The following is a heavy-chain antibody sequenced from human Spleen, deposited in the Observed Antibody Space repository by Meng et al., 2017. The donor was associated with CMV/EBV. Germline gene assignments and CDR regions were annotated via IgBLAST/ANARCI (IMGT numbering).Heavy chain of an antibody. V-gene: IGHV1-2*02. J-gene: IGHJ4*02. CDR2: INPDSGGT. CDR3: AREMVDYGGNHNFDY. Sequence: ASVKVSCKASGYTFTGYYMHWVRQAPGQGLEWMGWINPDSGGTNYAQKFRGRVTMTRDTSINTAYMELTRLRSDDTALYYCAREMVDYGGNHNFDYWGQGTLVTVSS. CDR1: GYTFTGYY. D-gene: IGHD4-23*01.